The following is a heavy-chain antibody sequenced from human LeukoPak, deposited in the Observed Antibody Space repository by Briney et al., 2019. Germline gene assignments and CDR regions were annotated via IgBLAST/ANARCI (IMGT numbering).Heavy chain of an antibody. D-gene: IGHD3-22*01. Sequence: ASVKVSFKASGYTFTGYYMHWMRQAPGQGLEWMGWINPNSGGTNYAQKFQGRVTMTRDTSISTAYMELSRLRSDDTAVYYWARDGVGYYDSSGYYYFQHWGQGTLVTVSS. CDR2: INPNSGGT. CDR3: ARDGVGYYDSSGYYYFQH. CDR1: GYTFTGYY. V-gene: IGHV1-2*02. J-gene: IGHJ1*01.